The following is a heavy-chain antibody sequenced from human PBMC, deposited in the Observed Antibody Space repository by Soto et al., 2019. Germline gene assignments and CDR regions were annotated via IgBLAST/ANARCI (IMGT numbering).Heavy chain of an antibody. Sequence: SETLSLTCAVYGGSFSGYYWSWIRQPPGKGLEWIGEINHSGSTNYNPSLKSRVTISVDTSKNQFSLKLSSVTAADTAVYYCARAIYCSGGSCYSGVDWGQGTLVTGSS. V-gene: IGHV4-34*01. D-gene: IGHD2-15*01. J-gene: IGHJ4*02. CDR2: INHSGST. CDR1: GGSFSGYY. CDR3: ARAIYCSGGSCYSGVD.